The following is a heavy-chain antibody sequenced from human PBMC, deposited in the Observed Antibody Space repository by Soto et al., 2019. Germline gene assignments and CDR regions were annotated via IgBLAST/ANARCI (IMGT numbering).Heavy chain of an antibody. J-gene: IGHJ4*02. D-gene: IGHD6-19*01. CDR2: IYYSGST. Sequence: QLQLQESGPGLVKPSETLSLTCTVSGGSISSSSYYWGWIRQPPGKGLEWIGSIYYSGSTYYNPSLKSRVTISVDTSKNQFSLKLSSVTAADTAVYYCARQDGSGWSYFDYWGQGTLVTVSS. CDR1: GGSISSSSYY. V-gene: IGHV4-39*01. CDR3: ARQDGSGWSYFDY.